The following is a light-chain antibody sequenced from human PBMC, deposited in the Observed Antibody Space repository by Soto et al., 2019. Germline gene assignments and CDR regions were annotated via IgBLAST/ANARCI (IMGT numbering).Light chain of an antibody. Sequence: DIVIAPSPDPLVVSLRERATINCKSSQSALYTSNSKNYSALSQQKPGQPPNPLIYWASSREAGVPDRYSGSGYGKDFTITTTSLYAEDGAVYSCQHYYSTPLTFGGGTKV. CDR3: QHYYSTPLT. CDR2: WAS. V-gene: IGKV4-1*01. CDR1: QSALYTSNSKNY. J-gene: IGKJ4*02.